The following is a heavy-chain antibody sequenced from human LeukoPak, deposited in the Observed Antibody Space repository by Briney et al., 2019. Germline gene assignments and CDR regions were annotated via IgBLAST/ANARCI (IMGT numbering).Heavy chain of an antibody. CDR2: FYYSGSE. J-gene: IGHJ4*02. V-gene: IGHV4-59*01. Sequence: PSETLSLTCTVSGASITNYYWNWLRQPPGKGMEWVGYFYYSGSENYNPSLKRRITISGEKSNNHFSLKLSSVTAADTAVYYCVRGYCSGATCYHFDYWGQGTLVTVSS. CDR1: GASITNYY. D-gene: IGHD2-15*01. CDR3: VRGYCSGATCYHFDY.